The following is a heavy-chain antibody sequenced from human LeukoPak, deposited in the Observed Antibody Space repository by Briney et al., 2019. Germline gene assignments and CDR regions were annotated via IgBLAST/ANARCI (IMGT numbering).Heavy chain of an antibody. Sequence: PGGSLRLSCAASGFTFSSYAMNWVRQAPGKGLEWVSTISGDGGSTYYADSVKGRFTISRDNSKNTLYLQMNSLRAEDTAVYYCARDRYDYVWGSYDEYYLDYWGQGTLVTVSS. J-gene: IGHJ4*02. CDR1: GFTFSSYA. D-gene: IGHD3-16*01. CDR3: ARDRYDYVWGSYDEYYLDY. CDR2: ISGDGGST. V-gene: IGHV3-23*01.